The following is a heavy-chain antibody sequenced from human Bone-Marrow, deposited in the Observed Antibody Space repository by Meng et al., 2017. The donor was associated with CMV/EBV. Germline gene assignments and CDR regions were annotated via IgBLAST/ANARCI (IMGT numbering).Heavy chain of an antibody. V-gene: IGHV1-46*01. J-gene: IGHJ5*02. D-gene: IGHD1-26*01. Sequence: ASVKVSCKASGYTFTSYYMRWVRQAPGQGLEWMGIINPSGGSTSYAQKFQGRVTMTRGTSTSTVYMALSSLRSEDTAVYYCARALGATECWFDPWGQGTLVTVSS. CDR3: ARALGATECWFDP. CDR2: INPSGGST. CDR1: GYTFTSYY.